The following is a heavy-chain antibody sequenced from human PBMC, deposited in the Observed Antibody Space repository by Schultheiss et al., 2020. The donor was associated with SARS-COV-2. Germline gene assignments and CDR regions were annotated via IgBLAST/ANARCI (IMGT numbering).Heavy chain of an antibody. V-gene: IGHV4-31*03. CDR2: IYYSGTT. Sequence: SETLSLTCTVSGGSVSSGSYYWSWIRQPPGKGLEWIGYIYYSGTTYYSPSLNSRVSMSLDMSKNQFSLRLSSVTAADTAFYYCARVYGDYGGFDYWGQGTLVTVSS. CDR3: ARVYGDYGGFDY. J-gene: IGHJ4*02. CDR1: GGSVSSGSYY. D-gene: IGHD4-17*01.